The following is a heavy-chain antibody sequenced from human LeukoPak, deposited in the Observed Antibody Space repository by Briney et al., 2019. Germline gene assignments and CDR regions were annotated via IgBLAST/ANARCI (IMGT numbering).Heavy chain of an antibody. CDR2: TYYRSKWNN. Sequence: SQTLSLTCVISGDSVSSNSAAWNWIRQSPSRGLEWLGRTYYRSKWNNDYAVSVKSRITINPDTSKNQFSLQLNSVTPEDTAVYYCATNSGYDRRGWQDYYYGMDVWGQGTTVTVSS. V-gene: IGHV6-1*01. J-gene: IGHJ6*02. D-gene: IGHD5-12*01. CDR1: GDSVSSNSAA. CDR3: ATNSGYDRRGWQDYYYGMDV.